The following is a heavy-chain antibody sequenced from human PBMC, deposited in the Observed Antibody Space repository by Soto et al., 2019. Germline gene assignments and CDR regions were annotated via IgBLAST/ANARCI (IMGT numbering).Heavy chain of an antibody. J-gene: IGHJ6*02. V-gene: IGHV1-69*12. Sequence: QVQLVQSGAEVKKPGSSVKVSCKASGGTFSSYAISWVRQAPGQGLEWMGGIIPIFGTANYAQKFQGRVTITADESXXTXHXXLSSLRSEDTAVYYCASGIVVVVAASHYYYYGMDVWGQGTTVTVSS. CDR3: ASGIVVVVAASHYYYYGMDV. D-gene: IGHD2-15*01. CDR1: GGTFSSYA. CDR2: IIPIFGTA.